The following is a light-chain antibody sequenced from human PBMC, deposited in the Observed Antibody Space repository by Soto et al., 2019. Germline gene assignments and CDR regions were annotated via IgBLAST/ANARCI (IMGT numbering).Light chain of an antibody. CDR1: LTISDNY. CDR3: QQYGSSPIT. CDR2: GAS. Sequence: EIVLTQSPGTLSLSPGERATLSCRASLTISDNYLAWYQQKAGQAPRLVIYGASSRATGIPDRFSASGSGTDFTLTINRLEPEDFAVYYCQQYGSSPITFGQGTRLEIK. V-gene: IGKV3-20*01. J-gene: IGKJ5*01.